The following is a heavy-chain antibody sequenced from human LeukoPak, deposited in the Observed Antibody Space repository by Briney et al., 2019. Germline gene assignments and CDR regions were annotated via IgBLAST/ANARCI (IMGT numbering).Heavy chain of an antibody. V-gene: IGHV3-30*03. J-gene: IGHJ4*02. CDR1: GFTLSSYG. Sequence: GRPLSLSCEASGFTLSSYGIHWVRQGPGKGLEWVGFVSHDGTKDYYGDSVTGRFTISRDNAGNMVDLQMNSLTSADTAVYFCARELSPYGSGTSSSFRYWGQGALVIVSS. D-gene: IGHD3-10*01. CDR2: VSHDGTKD. CDR3: ARELSPYGSGTSSSFRY.